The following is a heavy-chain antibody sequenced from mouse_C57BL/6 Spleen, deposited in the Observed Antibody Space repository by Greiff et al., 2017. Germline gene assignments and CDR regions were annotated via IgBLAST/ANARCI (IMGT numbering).Heavy chain of an antibody. CDR2: ISDGGSYT. D-gene: IGHD1-1*01. CDR3: ARADYYGSSWGYFDV. Sequence: EVNVVESGGGLVKPGGSLKLSCAASGFTFSSYAMSWVRQTPEKRLEWVATISDGGSYTYYPDNVKGRFTISRDNAKNNLYLQMSHLKSEDTAMYYCARADYYGSSWGYFDVWGTGTTVTVSS. J-gene: IGHJ1*03. V-gene: IGHV5-4*03. CDR1: GFTFSSYA.